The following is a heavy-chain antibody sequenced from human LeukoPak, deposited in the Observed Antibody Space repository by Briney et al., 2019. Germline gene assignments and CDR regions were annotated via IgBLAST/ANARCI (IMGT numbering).Heavy chain of an antibody. V-gene: IGHV3-48*02. J-gene: IGHJ4*02. Sequence: GGSLRLSCAAFGFTFSTYSMNWVRQAPGKGLEWVSYISSGSSTIHYADSVKGRFTISRDNAKNSLYLQMSSLRDEDTAVYYCARDYGYSSSFDYWGQGALVTVSS. CDR2: ISSGSSTI. D-gene: IGHD6-13*01. CDR1: GFTFSTYS. CDR3: ARDYGYSSSFDY.